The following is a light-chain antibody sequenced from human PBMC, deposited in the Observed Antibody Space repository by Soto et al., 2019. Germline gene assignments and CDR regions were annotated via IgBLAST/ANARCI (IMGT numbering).Light chain of an antibody. CDR1: SSNIGNNF. V-gene: IGLV1-51*01. CDR3: GAWDSSLGAGQVV. J-gene: IGLJ2*01. Sequence: QSVLTQPPSVSAAPGQKVTISCSGSSSNIGNNFVSWYQQLPGTAPTLLIYEDYKRLSGTPDRFSASKSGTSATLGITGLQPGDEADYYCGAWDSSLGAGQVVFGGGTKLTVL. CDR2: EDY.